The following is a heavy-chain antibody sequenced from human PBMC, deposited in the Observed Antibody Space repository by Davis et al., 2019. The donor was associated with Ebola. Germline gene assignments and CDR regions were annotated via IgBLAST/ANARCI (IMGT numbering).Heavy chain of an antibody. CDR2: ISSSSSYI. J-gene: IGHJ4*02. Sequence: GESLKISCAASGFTFSSYSMNWVRQAPGKGLEWVSSISSSSSYIYYADSVKGRFTISRDNAKNSLYLQMNSLRAEDTAVYYCAGGGSGSSWYWIYWGQGTRATVSS. V-gene: IGHV3-21*01. D-gene: IGHD2-15*01. CDR3: AGGGSGSSWYWIY. CDR1: GFTFSSYS.